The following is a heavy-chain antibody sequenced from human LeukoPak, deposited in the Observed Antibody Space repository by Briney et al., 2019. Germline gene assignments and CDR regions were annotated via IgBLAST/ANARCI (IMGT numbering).Heavy chain of an antibody. D-gene: IGHD6-19*01. CDR1: GFTFSDYY. Sequence: PGGSLRLSCAASGFTFSDYYMSWIRQAPGKGLEWISYISYRGTTIYYADSVKGRFIISRDNAKNSLYLQMNSLRAEDTAVYYCARDLSQWLVRYEGWFDPWGQGTLVTVSS. CDR3: ARDLSQWLVRYEGWFDP. J-gene: IGHJ5*02. V-gene: IGHV3-11*04. CDR2: ISYRGTTI.